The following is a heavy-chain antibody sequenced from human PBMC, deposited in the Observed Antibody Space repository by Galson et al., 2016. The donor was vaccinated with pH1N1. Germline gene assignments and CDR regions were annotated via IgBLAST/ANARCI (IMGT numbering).Heavy chain of an antibody. Sequence: SLRLSCAASGFTFTSHAMTWVRQAPGKGLEWVPTMSGSGDNTYYADSVKGRFIISKDNSKNTLYLQMYSLRGGDTAVYYCAKPNCASSRCYYHFHVWGQGTTVTVSS. CDR1: GFTFTSHA. CDR2: MSGSGDNT. CDR3: AKPNCASSRCYYHFHV. J-gene: IGHJ3*01. D-gene: IGHD2-15*01. V-gene: IGHV3-23*01.